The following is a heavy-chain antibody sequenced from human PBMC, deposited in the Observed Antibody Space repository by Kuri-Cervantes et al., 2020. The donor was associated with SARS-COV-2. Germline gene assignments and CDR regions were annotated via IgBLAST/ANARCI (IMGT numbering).Heavy chain of an antibody. CDR2: ISGSGGST. V-gene: IGHV3-23*01. J-gene: IGHJ6*03. CDR3: ARETSTIFDYYMDV. D-gene: IGHD3-3*01. Sequence: GGSLRLSCAASGFTFSSYAMSWVRQAPGKGLEWVSAISGSGGSTYYADSVKCRFTISRDNSKNTLYLQMNSLRAEDTAVYYCARETSTIFDYYMDVWGKGTTVTVSS. CDR1: GFTFSSYA.